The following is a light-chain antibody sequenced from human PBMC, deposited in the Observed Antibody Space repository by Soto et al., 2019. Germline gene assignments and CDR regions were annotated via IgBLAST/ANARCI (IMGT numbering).Light chain of an antibody. V-gene: IGKV3-11*01. Sequence: EIVLTQSPATLPLSPGERATLSCRASQSVSSYLAWYQQKPGQAPRLLIYDASNRATGIPARFSGSGSGTDFTLTISSLEPEDFAVYYCQQRSNWPPDTFGQGTKWIS. CDR1: QSVSSY. J-gene: IGKJ2*01. CDR3: QQRSNWPPDT. CDR2: DAS.